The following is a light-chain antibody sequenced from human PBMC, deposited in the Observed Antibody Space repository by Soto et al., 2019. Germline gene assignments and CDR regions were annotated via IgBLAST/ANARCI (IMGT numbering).Light chain of an antibody. V-gene: IGLV2-14*01. J-gene: IGLJ1*01. CDR3: KSYTTSNTRQIV. Sequence: QSVLTQPASVSGSPGQSITISCTGTSSDVGGYNYVSWYQQHPGKAPKFMIYDVSNRPSGVSTRFSGSKSGNTASLTISGLQAEDEADYYCKSYTTSNTRQIVFGTGTKATVL. CDR2: DVS. CDR1: SSDVGGYNY.